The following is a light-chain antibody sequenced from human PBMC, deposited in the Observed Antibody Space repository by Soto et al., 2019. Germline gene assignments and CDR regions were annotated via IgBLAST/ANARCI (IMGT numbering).Light chain of an antibody. V-gene: IGLV2-11*01. CDR1: SSDVGGYNY. J-gene: IGLJ2*01. Sequence: QSALTQPRSVSGSPGQSVTISCTGTSSDVGGYNYVSWYQQHPGKAPKLMIYDVSNRPSGVSNRFSGSKSGNTASLTISGRQAEDEADYYCCSYAGSYTYVVFGGGTKLTVL. CDR3: CSYAGSYTYVV. CDR2: DVS.